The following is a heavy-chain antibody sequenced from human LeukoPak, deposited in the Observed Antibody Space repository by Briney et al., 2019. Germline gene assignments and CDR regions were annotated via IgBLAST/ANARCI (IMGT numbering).Heavy chain of an antibody. Sequence: PGGSLRLSCAGSGFIFSSYGTHWVRQAPGKGLEWVAFIRYDGTNKYYADSVKGRFTISRDNSKNTLYLQMNSLRAEDTAVYYCEGYYDSSGSALDYWGQGTLVTVSS. CDR1: GFIFSSYG. V-gene: IGHV3-30*02. CDR3: EGYYDSSGSALDY. CDR2: IRYDGTNK. D-gene: IGHD3-22*01. J-gene: IGHJ4*02.